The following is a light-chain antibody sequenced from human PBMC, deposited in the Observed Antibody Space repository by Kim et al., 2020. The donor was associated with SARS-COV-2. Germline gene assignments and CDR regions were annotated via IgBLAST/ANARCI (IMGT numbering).Light chain of an antibody. Sequence: QSALTQPASVSGSPGQSVTISCTGSRSDIGYYNYVSWYQQHPGKAPKLLIYDVTNRPSGVSNRFSGSKSGNTASLTISGLQAEDEADYYCCSYASSSTLVFGGGTQLTVL. CDR3: CSYASSSTLV. V-gene: IGLV2-14*03. CDR2: DVT. J-gene: IGLJ3*02. CDR1: RSDIGYYNY.